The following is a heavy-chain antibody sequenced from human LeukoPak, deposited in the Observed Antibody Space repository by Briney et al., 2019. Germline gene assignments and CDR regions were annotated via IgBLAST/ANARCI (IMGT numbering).Heavy chain of an antibody. Sequence: ASVKVSCKASGYTFTTYYMHWVRQAPGQGLEWMGIINPSGGSTSYTQKFQGRVTMTRDMSTSTVYMELRSLRSEDTAVYYCARACGGDCYGRDAFDTWGQGTMVTVSS. V-gene: IGHV1-46*01. CDR1: GYTFTTYY. CDR3: ARACGGDCYGRDAFDT. CDR2: INPSGGST. D-gene: IGHD2-21*02. J-gene: IGHJ3*02.